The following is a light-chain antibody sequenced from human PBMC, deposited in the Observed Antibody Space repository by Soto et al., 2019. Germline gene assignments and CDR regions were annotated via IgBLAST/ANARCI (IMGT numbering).Light chain of an antibody. J-gene: IGLJ1*01. V-gene: IGLV1-51*02. CDR1: SSSIGNYY. CDR2: END. Sequence: QSVLTQPPSVSAAPGQKVTMSCSGGSSSIGNYYVSWHQQLPGTAPKLLIYENDKRPSGIPDRFSGSKSGTSATLGITGLQTGDEADYYCGTWDSSLSIFVFGPGTKVTVL. CDR3: GTWDSSLSIFV.